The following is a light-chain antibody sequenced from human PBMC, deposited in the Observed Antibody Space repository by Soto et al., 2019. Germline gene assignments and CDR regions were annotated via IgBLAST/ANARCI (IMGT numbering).Light chain of an antibody. Sequence: EIIMKQSPATLSVTPMEIVTPSVMASQSVNDNLAWYQQKPGQAPRLLIYDASTRATGIPARFSGSGFGTEFTLTITSLQSEDFAVYYCQHYNRWPLTFGGGSKVDI. CDR2: DAS. V-gene: IGKV3-15*01. J-gene: IGKJ4*01. CDR3: QHYNRWPLT. CDR1: QSVNDN.